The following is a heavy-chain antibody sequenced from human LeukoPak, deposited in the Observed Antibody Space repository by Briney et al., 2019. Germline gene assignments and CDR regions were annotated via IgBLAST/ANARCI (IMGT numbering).Heavy chain of an antibody. CDR2: ISSSGSTI. CDR3: ARSRRWLQSQYFDY. Sequence: GGSLRLSCAASGFTFSSYEMNWVRQAPGKGLEWVSYISSSGSTIYYADSVKGRFTISRDNAKNSLYLQMNSLRAEDTAVYYCARSRRWLQSQYFDYWGQGTLVTVSS. J-gene: IGHJ4*02. D-gene: IGHD5-24*01. CDR1: GFTFSSYE. V-gene: IGHV3-48*03.